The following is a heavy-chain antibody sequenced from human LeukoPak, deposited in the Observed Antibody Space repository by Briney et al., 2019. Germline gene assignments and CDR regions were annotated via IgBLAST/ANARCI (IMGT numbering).Heavy chain of an antibody. CDR1: GGSISSYY. Sequence: PSETLSLACTASGGSISSYYWSWIRQPPGKGLEWIGYIYYSGSTNYNPSLKSRVTISVDTSKNQFSLKLSSVTAADTAVYYCARWNILTGYSLDYWGQGTLVTVSS. V-gene: IGHV4-59*01. CDR2: IYYSGST. CDR3: ARWNILTGYSLDY. D-gene: IGHD3-9*01. J-gene: IGHJ4*02.